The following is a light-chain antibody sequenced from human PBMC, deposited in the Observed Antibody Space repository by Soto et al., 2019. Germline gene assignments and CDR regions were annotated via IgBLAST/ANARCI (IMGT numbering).Light chain of an antibody. CDR1: HNININ. Sequence: EIVLTQSPGTLSVSPGERATLSCRASHNININLAWYQKKPGQAPRLLIFGASTRATGVPARFSGSGSGTEFTLTISSLQSEDFAVYYCLQCYSWPLTFGQGTRLEIK. V-gene: IGKV3-15*01. CDR3: LQCYSWPLT. J-gene: IGKJ5*01. CDR2: GAS.